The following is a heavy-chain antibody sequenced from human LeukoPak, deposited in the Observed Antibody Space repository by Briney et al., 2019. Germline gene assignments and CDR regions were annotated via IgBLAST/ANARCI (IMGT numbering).Heavy chain of an antibody. CDR1: GGTFSSYA. Sequence: AASVKVSCKASGGTFSSYAISWVRQAPGQGLEWMGRIIPILGIANYAQKFQGRVTITADKSTSAAYMELSSLRSEDTAVYYCARDGRGGYDYKPDWFDPWGQGTLVTASS. V-gene: IGHV1-69*04. D-gene: IGHD5-12*01. CDR2: IIPILGIA. J-gene: IGHJ5*02. CDR3: ARDGRGGYDYKPDWFDP.